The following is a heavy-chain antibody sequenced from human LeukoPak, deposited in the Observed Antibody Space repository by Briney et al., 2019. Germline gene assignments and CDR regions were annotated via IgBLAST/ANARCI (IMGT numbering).Heavy chain of an antibody. D-gene: IGHD2-2*02. V-gene: IGHV3-23*01. Sequence: GGSLRLSCAASGFTFSSYGMSWVRQAPGKGLEWVSGISSIDGSTYYADSVKGRFTVSRDNSKNTLYLQMNSLRAEDTAVYYCAREGLSCSSTSCYSQVYWGQGTLVTVSS. CDR1: GFTFSSYG. CDR3: AREGLSCSSTSCYSQVY. J-gene: IGHJ4*02. CDR2: ISSIDGST.